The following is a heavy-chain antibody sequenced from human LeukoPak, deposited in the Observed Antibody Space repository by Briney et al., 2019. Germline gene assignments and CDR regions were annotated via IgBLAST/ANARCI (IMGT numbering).Heavy chain of an antibody. CDR1: GGTFSSYA. Sequence: ASVKVSCKASGGTFSSYAISWVRQAPGQGLEWMGGIIPIFGTANYAQKFQGRVTITADESTSTAYMELSSLRSEDTAVYYCARGVLGGYYNDYWGQGTLVTVSS. CDR2: IIPIFGTA. D-gene: IGHD3-22*01. J-gene: IGHJ4*02. CDR3: ARGVLGGYYNDY. V-gene: IGHV1-69*13.